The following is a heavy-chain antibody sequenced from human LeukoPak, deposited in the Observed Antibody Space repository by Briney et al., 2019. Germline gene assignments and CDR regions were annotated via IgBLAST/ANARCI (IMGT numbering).Heavy chain of an antibody. J-gene: IGHJ4*02. Sequence: GESLRLACAASGFTVSGSYMNWVRQAPGKGLEWVSLIYGGGNTYYADSVKGRFTISRDNSKNTLYLQMNSLRAEDTAVYYCARRGDGGRSFDYWGQGTLVTVSS. CDR1: GFTVSGSY. CDR2: IYGGGNT. CDR3: ARRGDGGRSFDY. D-gene: IGHD4-23*01. V-gene: IGHV3-53*01.